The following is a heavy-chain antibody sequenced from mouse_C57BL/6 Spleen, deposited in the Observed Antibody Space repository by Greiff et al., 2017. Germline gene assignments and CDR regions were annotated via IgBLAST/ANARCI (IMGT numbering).Heavy chain of an antibody. CDR2: LDPSDSYT. V-gene: IGHV1-69*01. D-gene: IGHD1-1*01. J-gene: IGHJ4*01. Sequence: VQLQQPGAELVMPGASVKLSCKASGYTFTSYWMHWVKQRPGQGLEWIGELDPSDSYTNYNQKFKGKSTLTVDKSSSTAYMQLSSLTSEDSAVYYCARGTTVDYWGQGTSVTVSS. CDR1: GYTFTSYW. CDR3: ARGTTVDY.